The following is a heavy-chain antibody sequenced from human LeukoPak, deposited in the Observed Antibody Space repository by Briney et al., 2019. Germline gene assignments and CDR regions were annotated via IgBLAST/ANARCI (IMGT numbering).Heavy chain of an antibody. J-gene: IGHJ4*02. Sequence: GGSLRLSCAASGFTLSTYAMHWVRQAPGKGLEWVAVISYDGTDTYYADSVKGRFTISRDTSKNSLYLQMNSLRPEDTAVFYCASGLTGPYYFDYWGQGTLVIVDS. D-gene: IGHD3-9*01. CDR3: ASGLTGPYYFDY. CDR2: ISYDGTDT. V-gene: IGHV3-30-3*01. CDR1: GFTLSTYA.